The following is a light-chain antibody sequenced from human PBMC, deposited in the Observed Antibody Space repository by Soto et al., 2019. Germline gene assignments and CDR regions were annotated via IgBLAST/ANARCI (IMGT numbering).Light chain of an antibody. CDR3: QQRSNRPPSIT. CDR1: QSVSSD. CDR2: YAS. J-gene: IGKJ5*01. Sequence: EIVLTQSPPTLSLSPGKRATLSCRGSQSVSSDLAWYQQKPGQAPRLLIYYASNRATGIPARFSGSGSGRDFTHTISSLHPADFAAYYCQQRSNRPPSITCRHGTRREIK. V-gene: IGKV3-11*02.